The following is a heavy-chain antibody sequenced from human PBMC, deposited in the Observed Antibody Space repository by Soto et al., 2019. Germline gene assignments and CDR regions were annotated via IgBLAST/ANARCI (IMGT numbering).Heavy chain of an antibody. CDR1: GYTFTSYG. Sequence: QVQLVQSGAEVKKPGASVKVSCKASGYTFTSYGISWVRQAPGQGLEWMGWISAYNGNTNYAQKLQGRVTMTTDTATSTAYMELRSLSSEDTAVYYCAREIHHIADRRGNWFDPWGQGTLVTVSS. J-gene: IGHJ5*02. CDR2: ISAYNGNT. D-gene: IGHD6-6*01. CDR3: AREIHHIADRRGNWFDP. V-gene: IGHV1-18*01.